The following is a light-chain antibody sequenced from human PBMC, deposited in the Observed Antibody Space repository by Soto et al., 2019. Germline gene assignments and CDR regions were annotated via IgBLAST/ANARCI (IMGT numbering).Light chain of an antibody. J-gene: IGKJ4*01. CDR2: WAS. CDR1: QNILSSFDNKNY. Sequence: DIVLTQSPDSLAVSLGERATINCKSSQNILSSFDNKNYLVWYQQKPGQPPKLLMSWASTRESGVPDRFSGSGSGTDFSLTINNLQAEDVATYYCQQCYSSPLTFGGGTKVEIK. CDR3: QQCYSSPLT. V-gene: IGKV4-1*01.